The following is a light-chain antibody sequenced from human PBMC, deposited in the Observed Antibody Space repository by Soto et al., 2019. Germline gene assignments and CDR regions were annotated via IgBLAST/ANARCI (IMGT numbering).Light chain of an antibody. CDR3: ISYAGTAYV. J-gene: IGLJ1*01. CDR2: EVS. CDR1: SSDVGGYNY. Sequence: QSALTQPPSASGSPGQSVTISCSGTSSDVGGYNYVSWYQQHPGKAPKLMIYEVSKRPSGVPDRFSGSKSGNTDSLTVSGLQAEDEADYYCISYAGTAYVVGTGTKVTVL. V-gene: IGLV2-8*01.